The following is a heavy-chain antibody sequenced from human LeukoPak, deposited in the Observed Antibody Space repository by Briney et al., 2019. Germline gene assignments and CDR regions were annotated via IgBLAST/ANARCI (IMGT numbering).Heavy chain of an antibody. CDR3: ARGLAYCGGDCYSEYFQH. Sequence: GRSLRLSCAASGFTFSSYAMHWVRQAPGKGLEWVAVISYDGSNKHYADSVKGRFTISRDNSKNTLFLQMNSLRAEDTAVYYCARGLAYCGGDCYSEYFQHWGQGTLVTVSS. CDR1: GFTFSSYA. J-gene: IGHJ1*01. V-gene: IGHV3-30*04. CDR2: ISYDGSNK. D-gene: IGHD2-21*02.